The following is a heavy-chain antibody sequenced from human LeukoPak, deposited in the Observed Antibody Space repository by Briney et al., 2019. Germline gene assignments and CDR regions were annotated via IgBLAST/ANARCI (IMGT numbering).Heavy chain of an antibody. Sequence: ASVTVSCKASGGTFSSYAISWVRQAPGQGLEWMGWISTYNGNTNYVQKLQGRVTMTTDTSTSTAYMELRSLRSDDTAVYYCASSPGYCTNGVCYSPGNYWGQGTLVTVSS. D-gene: IGHD2-8*01. CDR1: GGTFSSYA. V-gene: IGHV1-18*01. CDR3: ASSPGYCTNGVCYSPGNY. CDR2: ISTYNGNT. J-gene: IGHJ4*02.